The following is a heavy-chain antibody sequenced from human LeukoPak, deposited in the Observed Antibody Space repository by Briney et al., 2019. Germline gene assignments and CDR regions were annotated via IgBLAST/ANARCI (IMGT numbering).Heavy chain of an antibody. Sequence: SVKLSCKASGGTFSSYAISWVRQAPGQGLEWMGGIIPIFGTANYAQKFQGRVTITTDESTSTAYMELSSLRSEDTAVYYCAREVRDGYNLASFYYYYIHVWGKGTTVTVSS. CDR1: GGTFSSYA. D-gene: IGHD5-24*01. J-gene: IGHJ6*03. CDR2: IIPIFGTA. V-gene: IGHV1-69*05. CDR3: AREVRDGYNLASFYYYYIHV.